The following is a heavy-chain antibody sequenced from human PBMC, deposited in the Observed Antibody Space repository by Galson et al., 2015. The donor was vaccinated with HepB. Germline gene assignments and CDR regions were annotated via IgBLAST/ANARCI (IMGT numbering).Heavy chain of an antibody. J-gene: IGHJ4*02. CDR3: ARGKLRYFVWPTFDS. V-gene: IGHV3-7*03. CDR2: INQDGSAK. D-gene: IGHD3-9*01. Sequence: SLRLSCAVSGFRFVTHWMAWVRQAPGKGLEWVAAINQDGSAKYYADSVKGRLTISRDDAENSESLQMTSLRAEDTAVFYCARGKLRYFVWPTFDSWGQGTLVTVSS. CDR1: GFRFVTHW.